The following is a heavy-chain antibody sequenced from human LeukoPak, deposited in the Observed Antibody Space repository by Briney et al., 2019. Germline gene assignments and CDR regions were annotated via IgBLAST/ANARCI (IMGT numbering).Heavy chain of an antibody. CDR3: TKGSGYDGGFYDS. CDR2: SRNKDNSSST. Sequence: GGSLRLSCAASGFTFTDHFMDWVRQAPGKGLEWVGHSRNKDNSSSTEYAASVKGRFMISRDGSKNSLYLQMDSLKTEDTAVYYCTKGSGYDGGFYDSWGQGTLVTVSS. J-gene: IGHJ4*02. V-gene: IGHV3-72*01. D-gene: IGHD5-12*01. CDR1: GFTFTDHF.